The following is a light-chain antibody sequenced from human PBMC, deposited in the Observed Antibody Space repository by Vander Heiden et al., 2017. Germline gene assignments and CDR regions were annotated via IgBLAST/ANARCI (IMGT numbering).Light chain of an antibody. CDR2: DVN. V-gene: IGLV2-14*03. Sequence: QSALTQPASVSGSPGQSITISCTGTTSDVGGFDYVSWYQRHPGKAPKLLIYDVNYRASGASNSFSGSKSGNTASLTVSGLHAEDEGDYYCASYRTSSILVFGGGTKLTVL. J-gene: IGLJ2*01. CDR3: ASYRTSSILV. CDR1: TSDVGGFDY.